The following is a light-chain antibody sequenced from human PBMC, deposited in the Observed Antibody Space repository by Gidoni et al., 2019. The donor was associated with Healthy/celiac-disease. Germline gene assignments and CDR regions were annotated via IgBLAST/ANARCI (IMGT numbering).Light chain of an antibody. Sequence: EIMLTQSPATLSLSPGERATLSCRASQSVSSYLAWYQQKPGQAPRLLIYDASNRATGIPARFSGSGSGTDFTLTISSLEPEDFAVYYCQQRSNWPLFGQGTKVEIK. CDR1: QSVSSY. CDR2: DAS. J-gene: IGKJ1*01. CDR3: QQRSNWPL. V-gene: IGKV3-11*01.